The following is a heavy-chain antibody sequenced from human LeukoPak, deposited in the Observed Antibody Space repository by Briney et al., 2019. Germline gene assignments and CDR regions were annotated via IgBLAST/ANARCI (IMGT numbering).Heavy chain of an antibody. CDR1: GFNLDDHG. J-gene: IGHJ4*02. CDR3: ARVALGWGLAFDY. D-gene: IGHD2-21*02. Sequence: GGSLRLSCAASGFNLDDHGMSWVRQAPGKGLEWVSDINWNGGRTSYADSVKGRFTISRDNAKNSLYLQMDSLRAEDTAVYYCARVALGWGLAFDYWGQGTLVTVSS. V-gene: IGHV3-20*04. CDR2: INWNGGRT.